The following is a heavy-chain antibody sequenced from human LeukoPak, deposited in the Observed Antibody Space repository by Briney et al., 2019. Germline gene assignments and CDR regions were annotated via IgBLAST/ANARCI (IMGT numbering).Heavy chain of an antibody. J-gene: IGHJ5*02. V-gene: IGHV5-51*01. CDR2: IYPGDSDT. D-gene: IGHD6-6*01. CDR1: GYSFTSYW. CDR3: ARREVGSSSLFDP. Sequence: GEPLKISCQGSGYSFTSYWIGRVRQMPGKGLEWMGIIYPGDSDTRYSPSFQGQVTISADKSISTAYLQWSSLKASDTAMYYCARREVGSSSLFDPWGQGTLVTVSS.